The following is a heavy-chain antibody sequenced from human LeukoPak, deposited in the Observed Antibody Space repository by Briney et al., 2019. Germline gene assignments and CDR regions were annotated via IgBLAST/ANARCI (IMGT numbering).Heavy chain of an antibody. CDR2: ITNDGSST. V-gene: IGHV3-74*01. Sequence: GGPLRLSCAASGLTFSSHWMHWVRQAPGKGLVWVSRITNDGSSTTYADSVKGRFTISRDNAKNMLYLQVNSLRAEDTAVYCCATQQGGNPAYWGQGTLVTVSS. D-gene: IGHD1-14*01. J-gene: IGHJ4*02. CDR1: GLTFSSHW. CDR3: ATQQGGNPAY.